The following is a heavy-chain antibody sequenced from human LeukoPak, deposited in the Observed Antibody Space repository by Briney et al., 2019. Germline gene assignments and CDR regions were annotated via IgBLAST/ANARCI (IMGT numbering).Heavy chain of an antibody. V-gene: IGHV3-30*04. CDR2: ISYDGSNK. Sequence: GGSLRLSCAASGFTFSSYAMHWVRQAPGKGLEWAAVISYDGSNKYYADSVKGRFTISRDNSKNTLYLQMNSLRAEDTAVYYCARGRYVVVTFGGVIVIPNFDYWGQGTLVTVSS. CDR1: GFTFSSYA. CDR3: ARGRYVVVTFGGVIVIPNFDY. D-gene: IGHD3-16*02. J-gene: IGHJ4*02.